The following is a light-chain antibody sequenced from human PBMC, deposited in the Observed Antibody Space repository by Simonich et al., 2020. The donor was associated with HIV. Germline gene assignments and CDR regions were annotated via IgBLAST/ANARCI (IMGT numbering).Light chain of an antibody. CDR1: QSVLYSSNNKNY. CDR3: QQYYSTPLT. V-gene: IGKV4-1*01. J-gene: IGKJ4*01. Sequence: DIVMTQSPDSLAVSLGERATINCKSSQSVLYSSNNKNYLAWYQQKPGQPPKLLIYWASTRESGVPDRFSGSGSGTDFTLTISSLHAEDVAVYYCQQYYSTPLTFGGGTKVEIE. CDR2: WAS.